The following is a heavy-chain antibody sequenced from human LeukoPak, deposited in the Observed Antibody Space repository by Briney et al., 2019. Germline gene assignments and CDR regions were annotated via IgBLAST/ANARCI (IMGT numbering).Heavy chain of an antibody. CDR3: VEDRRCAGNSGRRWYEP. CDR2: ISGTGGFTTST. J-gene: IGHJ5*02. CDR1: GFTFSHYA. D-gene: IGHD4-23*01. V-gene: IGHV3-23*01. Sequence: GGSLRLSCAATGFTFSHYAMTGVRQAPGKGLEWVSTISGTGGFTTSTYYADSVKGRFTISRDKSDNKLYLQMEGLRADDTAAYYSVEDRRCAGNSGRRWYEPCGQGNLVTVSS.